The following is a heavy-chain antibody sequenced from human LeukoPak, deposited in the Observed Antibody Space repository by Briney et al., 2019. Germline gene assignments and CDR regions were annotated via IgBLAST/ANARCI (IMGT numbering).Heavy chain of an antibody. J-gene: IGHJ3*02. D-gene: IGHD3-22*01. Sequence: ASVKVSCKASGYTFTGYYMHWVRQAPGQGLEWMGWINPNSGGTNYAQKFQGRVTMTRDTSISTAYMELRSLRSDDTAVYYCARDRAFLMIGDAFDIWGQGTMVTVSS. CDR1: GYTFTGYY. CDR3: ARDRAFLMIGDAFDI. V-gene: IGHV1-2*02. CDR2: INPNSGGT.